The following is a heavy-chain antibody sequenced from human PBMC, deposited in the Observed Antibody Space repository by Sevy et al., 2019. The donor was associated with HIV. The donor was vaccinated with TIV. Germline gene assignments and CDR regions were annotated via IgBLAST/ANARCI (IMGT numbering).Heavy chain of an antibody. CDR2: ISGSGGST. CDR3: AKDGEYYGSGRGDY. V-gene: IGHV3-23*01. Sequence: GGSLRLSCAASGFTFSSYAMSWVRQAPGKGLEWDSAISGSGGSTYYADSVKGRFTISRDNSKNTLYLQMSSLRAEETAVYYCAKDGEYYGSGRGDYWGQGTLVTVSS. J-gene: IGHJ4*02. D-gene: IGHD3-10*01. CDR1: GFTFSSYA.